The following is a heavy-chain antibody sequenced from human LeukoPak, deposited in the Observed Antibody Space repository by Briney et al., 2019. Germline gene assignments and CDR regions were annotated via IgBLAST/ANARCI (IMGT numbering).Heavy chain of an antibody. CDR3: ARAQVTVVTPYYYYYYMDD. J-gene: IGHJ6*03. V-gene: IGHV4-38-2*02. Sequence: PSETLSLTCSVSDDYITMYYWTWIRQPPGEGLEWIGSIYHTGSTYYNLSLKSRFTISVDTSKNQFSLRLSSVTPADTAVYYCARAQVTVVTPYYYYYYMDDWGKGATVTVSS. D-gene: IGHD4-23*01. CDR2: IYHTGST. CDR1: DDYITMYY.